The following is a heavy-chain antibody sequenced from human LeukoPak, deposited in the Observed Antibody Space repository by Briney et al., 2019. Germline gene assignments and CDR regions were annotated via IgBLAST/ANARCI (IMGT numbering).Heavy chain of an antibody. CDR1: GFTFSSYS. Sequence: GGSLRLSCAASGFTFSSYSMNWVRQAPGKGLEWVSYISSSSSTIYYADSVKGRFTISRDNAKDSLYLQMNSLRAEDTAVYYCARVGLKWALDYWGQGTLVSVSS. J-gene: IGHJ4*02. CDR2: ISSSSSTI. D-gene: IGHD1-26*01. CDR3: ARVGLKWALDY. V-gene: IGHV3-48*01.